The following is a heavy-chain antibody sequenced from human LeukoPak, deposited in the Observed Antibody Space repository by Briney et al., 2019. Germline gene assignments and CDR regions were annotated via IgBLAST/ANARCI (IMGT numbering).Heavy chain of an antibody. CDR1: GFTFSSYN. V-gene: IGHV3-21*01. CDR2: ISSSSSYI. J-gene: IGHJ3*02. Sequence: SGGSLRLSCAASGFTFSSYNMNWVRQAPGKGLEWVSSISSSSSYIYYADSVKGRFTISRDNAKNSLYLQMNSLRAEDTAVYYCARDTMVRGVIDAFDIWGQGTMVTVSS. CDR3: ARDTMVRGVIDAFDI. D-gene: IGHD3-10*01.